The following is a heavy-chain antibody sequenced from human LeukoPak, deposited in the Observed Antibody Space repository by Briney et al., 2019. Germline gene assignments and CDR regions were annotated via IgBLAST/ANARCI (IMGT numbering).Heavy chain of an antibody. J-gene: IGHJ5*02. CDR2: INHSGST. V-gene: IGHV4-34*01. Sequence: SETLSLTCAVYGGSFSGYYWSWTRQPPGKGLEWIGEINHSGSTNYNPSLKSRVTISVDTSKNQFSLKLSSVTAADTAVYYCARHQKPRHIVVVTAKRSGWFDPWGQGTLVTVSS. CDR1: GGSFSGYY. D-gene: IGHD2-21*02. CDR3: ARHQKPRHIVVVTAKRSGWFDP.